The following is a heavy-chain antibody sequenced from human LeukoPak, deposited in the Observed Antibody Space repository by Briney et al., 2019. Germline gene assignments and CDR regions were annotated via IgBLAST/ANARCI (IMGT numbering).Heavy chain of an antibody. Sequence: ASVNVSCKASGYTFTGYYLHWVRQAPAQGLEWMGWINPNSGGTNYAQKLQSRVTMTRDTSISTAYMELSRLRSDDTAVYYCARGPIVVVVAAHLDYWGQGTLVTVSS. CDR3: ARGPIVVVVAAHLDY. J-gene: IGHJ4*02. V-gene: IGHV1-2*02. CDR1: GYTFTGYY. D-gene: IGHD2-15*01. CDR2: INPNSGGT.